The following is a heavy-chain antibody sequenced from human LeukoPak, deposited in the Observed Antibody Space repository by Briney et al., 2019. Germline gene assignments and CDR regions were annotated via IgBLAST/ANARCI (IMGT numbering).Heavy chain of an antibody. V-gene: IGHV1-2*02. D-gene: IGHD5-18*01. Sequence: GASVKVSCKASGYTFTCYYIQWVRQAPGQGLEGMGWINPNSGGTNYAQKFQGRVTMTEDTSTDTAYMELSSLTSEDTAVYYCATVPIYSYGSQYFDYWGQGTLVTVSS. CDR3: ATVPIYSYGSQYFDY. CDR2: INPNSGGT. J-gene: IGHJ4*02. CDR1: GYTFTCYY.